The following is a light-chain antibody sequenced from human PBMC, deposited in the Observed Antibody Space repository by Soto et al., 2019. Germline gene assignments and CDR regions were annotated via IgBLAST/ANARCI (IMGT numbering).Light chain of an antibody. V-gene: IGKV3-20*01. J-gene: IGKJ1*01. CDR1: QNLGTLY. Sequence: EIVLTQSPGTLSLSPGERGTLSCRASQNLGTLYLAWFQQKSGQAPRLLIYSASRRATGIPDRFTGSGSGTDFTLTINRVEPEDFAVYFCQQYAGSPRTFGQGTKEDIK. CDR2: SAS. CDR3: QQYAGSPRT.